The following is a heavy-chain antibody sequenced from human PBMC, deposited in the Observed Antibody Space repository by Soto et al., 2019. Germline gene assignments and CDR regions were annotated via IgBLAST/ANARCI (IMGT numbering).Heavy chain of an antibody. CDR1: GYSFTSYW. V-gene: IGHV5-51*01. CDR2: IYPGDSDT. J-gene: IGHJ3*02. CDR3: ARVRVTTQGAFDI. D-gene: IGHD4-17*01. Sequence: PGESLNISCKGSGYSFTSYWIGLVRQMPGKGLEWMGIIYPGDSDTRYSPSFQGQVTISADKSISTAYLQWSSLKASDTAMYYCARVRVTTQGAFDIWGQGTMVTVSS.